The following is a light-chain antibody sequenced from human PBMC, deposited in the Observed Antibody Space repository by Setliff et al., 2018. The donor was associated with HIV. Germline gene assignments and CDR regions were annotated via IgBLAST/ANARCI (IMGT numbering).Light chain of an antibody. J-gene: IGKJ4*01. CDR1: QGIGTY. Sequence: DIQLTQSPSSLSASVGDRVTITCRASQGIGTYLSWYQQKPGKAPNLLISVASTLKRGVPLRFSGSGSGTEFTLTISSLQPEDFATYYCQQLNSYPLTFGGGTKVDIK. CDR2: VAS. CDR3: QQLNSYPLT. V-gene: IGKV1-9*01.